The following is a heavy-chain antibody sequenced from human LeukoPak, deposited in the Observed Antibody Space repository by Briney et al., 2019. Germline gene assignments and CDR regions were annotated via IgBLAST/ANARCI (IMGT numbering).Heavy chain of an antibody. V-gene: IGHV4-34*01. Sequence: SETLSLTCAVYGGSFSGYYWSWIRQPPGKGLEWIGEINHSGSTNYNPSLKSRVTISVDTSKNQFSLKLSSVTAADTAVYYCARGHYDFWSGFHEDYWGQGTLVTASS. D-gene: IGHD3-3*01. CDR1: GGSFSGYY. CDR3: ARGHYDFWSGFHEDY. CDR2: INHSGST. J-gene: IGHJ4*02.